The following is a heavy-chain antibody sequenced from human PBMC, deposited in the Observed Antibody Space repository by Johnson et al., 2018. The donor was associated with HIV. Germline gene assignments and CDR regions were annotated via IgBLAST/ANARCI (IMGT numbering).Heavy chain of an antibody. D-gene: IGHD6-13*01. Sequence: VQLVESGGGLVKPGGSLRLSCAASGFTFSNAWMSWVRQAPGKGLEWLSVLYSDGRTYYADSVKGRFTISRDNAKNSLYLQMNSLRAEDTAVYYCARDKGIAAAATDDAFDIWGQGTMVTVSS. J-gene: IGHJ3*02. CDR1: GFTFSNAW. V-gene: IGHV3-66*01. CDR3: ARDKGIAAAATDDAFDI. CDR2: LYSDGRT.